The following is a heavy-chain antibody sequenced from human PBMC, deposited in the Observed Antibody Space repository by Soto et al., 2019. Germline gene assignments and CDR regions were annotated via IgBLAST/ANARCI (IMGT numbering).Heavy chain of an antibody. D-gene: IGHD3-22*01. Sequence: GGSLRLSCAVSGFTFTSYAMTWVRQAPGKGLEWVSAISGSGGSEFYADSVKGRFTISRDNAKNSLYLQMNSLRAEDTAVYYCERGYYYDSSGYKHYYYYYGMDVWGQGTTVTSSS. CDR1: GFTFTSYA. CDR3: ERGYYYDSSGYKHYYYYYGMDV. V-gene: IGHV3-23*01. J-gene: IGHJ6*02. CDR2: ISGSGGSE.